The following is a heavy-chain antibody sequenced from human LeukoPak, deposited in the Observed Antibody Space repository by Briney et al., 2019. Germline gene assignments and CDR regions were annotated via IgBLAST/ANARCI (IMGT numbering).Heavy chain of an antibody. CDR3: ARMGDRRGPHDAFDM. V-gene: IGHV3-21*01. CDR1: GFTFSSYG. J-gene: IGHJ3*02. CDR2: ISSSSSYI. Sequence: GGSLRLSCAASGFTFSSYGMNWVRQAPGKGLEWVSSISSSSSYIYYADSVKGRFTISRDNAKNSLYLQMNSLRAEDTAVYYCARMGDRRGPHDAFDMWGQGTMVTVSS. D-gene: IGHD1-26*01.